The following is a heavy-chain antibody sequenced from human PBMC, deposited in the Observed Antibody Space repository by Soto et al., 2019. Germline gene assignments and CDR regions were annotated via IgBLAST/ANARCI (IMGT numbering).Heavy chain of an antibody. J-gene: IGHJ6*02. CDR1: GGSISSGGYS. Sequence: PSETLSLTCTVSGGSISSGGYSWSWIRQHPGKGLEWIGYIYYSGSTYYNPSLKSRVTISVDTSKNQFSLKLSSVTAADTAVYYCARGGGAYYYYGMDVWGQGTTVTVSS. CDR2: IYYSGST. V-gene: IGHV4-31*03. D-gene: IGHD1-26*01. CDR3: ARGGGAYYYYGMDV.